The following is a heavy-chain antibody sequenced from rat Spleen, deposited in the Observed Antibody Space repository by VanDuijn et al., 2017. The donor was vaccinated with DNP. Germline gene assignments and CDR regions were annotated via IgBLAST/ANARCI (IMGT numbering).Heavy chain of an antibody. D-gene: IGHD1-4*01. J-gene: IGHJ1*01. Sequence: QVQLQQSGAELAKPDSSVKISCRASGYTFTTYYITWIKQTTGQGREYLGYINTGSGATNYNEKFKGKATLTADKSSSTAFMHLNSLTPDDSAVYYCARRRLPYWYFDFWGPGTMVTVSS. CDR1: GYTFTTYY. CDR3: ARRRLPYWYFDF. V-gene: IGHV1-43*01. CDR2: INTGSGAT.